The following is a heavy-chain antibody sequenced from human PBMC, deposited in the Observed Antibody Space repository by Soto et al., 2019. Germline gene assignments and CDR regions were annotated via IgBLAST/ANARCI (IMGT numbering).Heavy chain of an antibody. Sequence: EVQLVESGGGLVQPGGSLRLSCAASGFTLSSYDMQWVRQVTGKGLEWVSGIDTAGKLYYPGSVKGRLTISRENAKNSMHIQMDSLRVEDKAVYYGAREQTGDGLRGFDIWGQGTMVTVSS. J-gene: IGHJ3*02. CDR3: AREQTGDGLRGFDI. CDR2: IDTAGKL. CDR1: GFTLSSYD. V-gene: IGHV3-13*04. D-gene: IGHD7-27*01.